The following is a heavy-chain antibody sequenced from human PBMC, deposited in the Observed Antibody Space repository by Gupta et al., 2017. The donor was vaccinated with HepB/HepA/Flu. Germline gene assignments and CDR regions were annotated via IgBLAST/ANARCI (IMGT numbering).Heavy chain of an antibody. CDR2: INPSGGST. V-gene: IGHV1-46*01. D-gene: IGHD2-2*02. CDR1: GYTFTSYY. Sequence: QVQLVQSGAEVKKPGASVKVSCKASGYTFTSYYMHWVRQAPGQGLEWMGIINPSGGSTSYAQKFQGRVTMTRDTSTSTVYMELSSLRSEDTAVYYCARAARYCSSTSCYSEYFQHWGQGTLVTVSS. CDR3: ARAARYCSSTSCYSEYFQH. J-gene: IGHJ1*01.